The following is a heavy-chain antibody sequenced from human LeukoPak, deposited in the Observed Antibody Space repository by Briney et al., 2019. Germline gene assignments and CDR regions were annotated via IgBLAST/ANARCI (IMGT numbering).Heavy chain of an antibody. CDR3: ATVAPQHYPYVCGSYRKNSQYYFDY. J-gene: IGHJ4*02. V-gene: IGHV1-8*01. Sequence: ASVKVSCKASGYTFTSYDINWVRQATGQGLEWMGWMNPNRGNTGYAQKFQGRVTRTRNTAISTAYMELSSLSSEATAVSYCATVAPQHYPYVCGSYRKNSQYYFDYWGQGTLVTVSS. D-gene: IGHD3-16*02. CDR2: MNPNRGNT. CDR1: GYTFTSYD.